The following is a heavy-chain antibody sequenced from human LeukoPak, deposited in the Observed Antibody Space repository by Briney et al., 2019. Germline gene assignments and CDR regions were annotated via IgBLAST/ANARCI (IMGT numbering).Heavy chain of an antibody. V-gene: IGHV4-59*02. D-gene: IGHD2-15*01. CDR3: ARIYRYCSGGACYVLDN. CDR2: VYCSGST. CDR1: GGSVSGYY. Sequence: SETLSLTCVVSGGSVSGYYWGWIRQPPGRGLEWIGYVYCSGSTNYNPSFKSRITISVDTSRNQFSLQLSSVTAADTAVYYCARIYRYCSGGACYVLDNWGQGTLVAVSS. J-gene: IGHJ4*02.